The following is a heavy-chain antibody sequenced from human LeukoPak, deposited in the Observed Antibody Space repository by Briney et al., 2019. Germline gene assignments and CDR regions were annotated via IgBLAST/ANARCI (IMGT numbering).Heavy chain of an antibody. V-gene: IGHV3-15*01. Sequence: PGGSLRLSCAASGFTFSNAWMSWVRQAPGKGLEWVGRIKSKTDGGTTDYAAPVKGRFTISRDDSKNTLYLQMNSLKTEDTAVYYCTTDEVMATIQRHYYYYYMDVWGKGTTVTVSS. CDR1: GFTFSNAW. D-gene: IGHD5-12*01. CDR2: IKSKTDGGTT. CDR3: TTDEVMATIQRHYYYYYMDV. J-gene: IGHJ6*03.